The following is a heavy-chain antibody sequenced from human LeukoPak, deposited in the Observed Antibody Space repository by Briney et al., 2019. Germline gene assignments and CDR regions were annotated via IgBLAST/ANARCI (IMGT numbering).Heavy chain of an antibody. D-gene: IGHD3-16*01. CDR1: GFTFSSYS. V-gene: IGHV3-21*01. CDR3: ARAGYDYVWGSYGGPFDY. J-gene: IGHJ4*02. Sequence: PGGSLRLSCAASGFTFSSYSMNWVRQAPGKGLEWVSSISSSSSYIYYADSVKGRFTISRDNAKNSLYLQMNSLRAEDTAVYYCARAGYDYVWGSYGGPFDYWGQGTLVTVSS. CDR2: ISSSSSYI.